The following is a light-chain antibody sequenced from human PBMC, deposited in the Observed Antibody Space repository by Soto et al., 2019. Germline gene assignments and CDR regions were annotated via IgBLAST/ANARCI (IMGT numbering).Light chain of an antibody. CDR1: QSISSW. V-gene: IGKV1-39*01. CDR2: AAS. CDR3: QQSYSTPLS. J-gene: IGKJ4*01. Sequence: DNPTTQSPSTLSASVGDRVTITCRASQSISSWLAWYQQEPGKAPKLLIHAASSLQSGVPSRFSGSGSGTDFTLTISSLQPEDFATYYCQQSYSTPLSFGGGTKVDIK.